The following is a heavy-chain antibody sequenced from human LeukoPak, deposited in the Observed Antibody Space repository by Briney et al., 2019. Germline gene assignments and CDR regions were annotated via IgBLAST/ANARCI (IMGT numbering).Heavy chain of an antibody. CDR1: GGSFSGYY. Sequence: SETLSLTCAVYGGSFSGYYWSWLRQPPGKGLEWLGEINHSGSTNYNPSLKSRVTISVDTSKNQFSLKLSSVTAADTAVYYCARGDRTVTATNFDYWGQGTLVTVSS. CDR2: INHSGST. J-gene: IGHJ4*02. D-gene: IGHD4-17*01. V-gene: IGHV4-34*01. CDR3: ARGDRTVTATNFDY.